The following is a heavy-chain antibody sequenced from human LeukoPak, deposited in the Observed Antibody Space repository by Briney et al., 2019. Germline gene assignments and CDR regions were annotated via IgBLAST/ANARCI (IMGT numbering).Heavy chain of an antibody. Sequence: SETLSLTCTVPGGSISSYYWSWIRQPPGKGLEWIGYIYYSGSTNYNPSLKSRVTISVDTSKNQFSLKLSSVTAADTAVYYCASGHYDILTGYQGYFDYWGQGTLVTVSS. CDR1: GGSISSYY. CDR3: ASGHYDILTGYQGYFDY. D-gene: IGHD3-9*01. J-gene: IGHJ4*02. CDR2: IYYSGST. V-gene: IGHV4-59*01.